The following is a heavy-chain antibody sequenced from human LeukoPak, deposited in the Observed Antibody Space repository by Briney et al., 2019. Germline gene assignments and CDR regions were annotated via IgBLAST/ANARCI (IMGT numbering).Heavy chain of an antibody. V-gene: IGHV1-69*13. CDR3: ASRKTRSSTSCHFY. CDR1: GGTFSSYA. Sequence: GASVKVSCKASGGTFSSYAISWVRQAPGQGREWMGGIIPIFGTANYAQKFQGRVTITADESTSTAYMELSSLRSEDTAVYYCASRKTRSSTSCHFYWGQGTLVTVSS. CDR2: IIPIFGTA. D-gene: IGHD2-2*01. J-gene: IGHJ4*02.